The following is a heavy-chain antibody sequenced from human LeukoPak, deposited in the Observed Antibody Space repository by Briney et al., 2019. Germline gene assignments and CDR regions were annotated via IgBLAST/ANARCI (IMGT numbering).Heavy chain of an antibody. CDR2: IYYSGST. CDR3: ARGTLDFDY. Sequence: PSETLSLTCTDSGGSISSYYWSWIRQPPGKGLEWIGYIYYSGSTNYNPSLKSRVTISVDTSKNHFSLKLSSVTAADTAVYYCARGTLDFDYWGQGTLVTVSS. V-gene: IGHV4-59*08. J-gene: IGHJ4*02. CDR1: GGSISSYY.